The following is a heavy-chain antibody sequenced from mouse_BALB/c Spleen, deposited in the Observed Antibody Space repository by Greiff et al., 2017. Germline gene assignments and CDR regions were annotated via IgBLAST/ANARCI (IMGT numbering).Heavy chain of an antibody. Sequence: VMLVESGPGLVAPSQSLSITCTVSGFSLTSYGVHWVRQPPGKGLEWLGVIWAGGSTNYNSALMSRLSISKDNSKSQVFLKMNSLQTDDTAMYYCARVGPYGNYAMDYWGQGTSVTVSS. CDR2: IWAGGST. D-gene: IGHD2-1*01. J-gene: IGHJ4*01. CDR1: GFSLTSYG. CDR3: ARVGPYGNYAMDY. V-gene: IGHV2-9*02.